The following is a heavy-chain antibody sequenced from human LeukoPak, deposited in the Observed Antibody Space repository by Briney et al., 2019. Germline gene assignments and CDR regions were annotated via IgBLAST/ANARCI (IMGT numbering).Heavy chain of an antibody. V-gene: IGHV3-7*01. J-gene: IGHJ4*02. CDR2: IKQDGSEK. D-gene: IGHD3-10*01. CDR1: RFTFSSYW. CDR3: ARPQSSLWFGELSYYFDY. Sequence: GGSLRLSCAASRFTFSSYWMSWVRQAPGKGLEWVANIKQDGSEKYYVDSVKGRFTISRDNAKNSLYLQMNSLRAEDTAVYYCARPQSSLWFGELSYYFDYWGQGTLVTVSS.